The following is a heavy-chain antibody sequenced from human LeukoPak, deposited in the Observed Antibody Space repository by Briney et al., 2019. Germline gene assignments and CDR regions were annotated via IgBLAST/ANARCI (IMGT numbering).Heavy chain of an antibody. D-gene: IGHD6-19*01. Sequence: GGSLRLSCAASGFTFSSYSMNWVRQAPGKGLEWVSYISSSSSTIYYADSVKGRFTISRDNAKNSLYLQMNSLRAEDTAVYYCARVWGSGWYGGNNFDYWGQGTLVTVSS. CDR3: ARVWGSGWYGGNNFDY. CDR2: ISSSSSTI. CDR1: GFTFSSYS. V-gene: IGHV3-48*04. J-gene: IGHJ4*02.